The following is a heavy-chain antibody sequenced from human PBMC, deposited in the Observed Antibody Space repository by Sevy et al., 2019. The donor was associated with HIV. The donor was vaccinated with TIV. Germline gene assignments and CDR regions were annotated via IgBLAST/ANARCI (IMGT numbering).Heavy chain of an antibody. D-gene: IGHD6-19*01. CDR3: ARDGAVADTNSYYYGMDV. Sequence: GGSLRLSCAASGFTFSSYGIRWVRQAPGKGLEWVAVIWYDGSNKYYADSVKGRFTISRDNSKSRLYLQMNSLRVDDTAVYYCARDGAVADTNSYYYGMDVWGQGTTVTVSS. CDR1: GFTFSSYG. J-gene: IGHJ6*02. V-gene: IGHV3-33*01. CDR2: IWYDGSNK.